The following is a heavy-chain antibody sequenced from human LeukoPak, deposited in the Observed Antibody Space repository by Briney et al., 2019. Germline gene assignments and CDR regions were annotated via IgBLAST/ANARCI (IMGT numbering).Heavy chain of an antibody. J-gene: IGHJ6*03. Sequence: GGSLILSCAASGFTFSSYAMHWVRQAPGKGLEYVSAISSNGGSTYYANSVKGRFTISRDNSKNTLYLQMGSLRAEDMAVYYCARDRGSSWYSDYYYYYMDVWGKGTTVTVSS. CDR2: ISSNGGST. V-gene: IGHV3-64*01. D-gene: IGHD6-13*01. CDR3: ARDRGSSWYSDYYYYYMDV. CDR1: GFTFSSYA.